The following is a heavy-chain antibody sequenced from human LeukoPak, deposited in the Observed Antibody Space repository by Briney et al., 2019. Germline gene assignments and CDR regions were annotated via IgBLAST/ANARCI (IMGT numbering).Heavy chain of an antibody. D-gene: IGHD1-7*01. V-gene: IGHV3-30*02. Sequence: PPGGSLRLSCAASGFPFSSYGMHWVGQAPGKGLEWVSFIRYDGSNKYYADSVKGRFTISRDNSKNTLYLQMNSLRAEDTAVYYCATDSELPPSWFDPWGQGTLVTVSS. CDR1: GFPFSSYG. J-gene: IGHJ5*02. CDR2: IRYDGSNK. CDR3: ATDSELPPSWFDP.